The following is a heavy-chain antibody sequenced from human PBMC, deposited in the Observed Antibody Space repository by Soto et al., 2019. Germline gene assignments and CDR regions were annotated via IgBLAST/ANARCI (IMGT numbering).Heavy chain of an antibody. D-gene: IGHD3-10*01. V-gene: IGHV3-13*01. CDR3: ARDSAPGREGAFDI. J-gene: IGHJ3*02. Sequence: GGSLRLSCAASGFTFSSYDMHWVRQATGKGLEWVSAIGTAGDTYYPGSVKGRFTISRENAKNSLYLQMNSLRAGDTAVYYCARDSAPGREGAFDIWGQGTMVTVSS. CDR2: IGTAGDT. CDR1: GFTFSSYD.